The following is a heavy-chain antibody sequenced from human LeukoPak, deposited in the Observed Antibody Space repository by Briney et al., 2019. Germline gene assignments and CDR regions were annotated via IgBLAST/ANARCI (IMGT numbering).Heavy chain of an antibody. Sequence: KPSETLSLTCTVSGGSISSYYWSWIRQPPGKGLEWIGYIYYSGSTNYNPSLKSRVTISVDTSKNQFSLKLSSVTAADTAAYYCARVAGGFDYWGQGTLVTVSS. CDR2: IYYSGST. J-gene: IGHJ4*02. V-gene: IGHV4-59*01. D-gene: IGHD1-26*01. CDR3: ARVAGGFDY. CDR1: GGSISSYY.